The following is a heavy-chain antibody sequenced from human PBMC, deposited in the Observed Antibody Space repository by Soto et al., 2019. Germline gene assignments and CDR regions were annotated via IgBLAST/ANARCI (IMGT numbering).Heavy chain of an antibody. CDR2: IYPTGST. CDR1: GDSFSNYY. V-gene: IGHV4-4*07. D-gene: IGHD6-13*01. CDR3: ARGIGYSSSPNDY. J-gene: IGHJ4*02. Sequence: SETLSLTCTVSGDSFSNYYCNWVRKSAGKGLEWIGRIYPTGSTNYNPSLKSRVTISVDTSKNQFSLKLSSVTAADTAVYYCARGIGYSSSPNDYWGQGTLVTVSS.